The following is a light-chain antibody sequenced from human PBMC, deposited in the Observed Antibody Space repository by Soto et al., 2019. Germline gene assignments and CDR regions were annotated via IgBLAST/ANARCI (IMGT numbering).Light chain of an antibody. V-gene: IGKV3-15*01. Sequence: EIVMTQSPATLSVSPGERATLSCRASQSISSELAWYQQRPGQPPRLLIYGASTRATGVPDRFTGRGSGSDFTLTICGLQSEVFDVYYCQQGQKWPLTFGQGTRLEI. CDR3: QQGQKWPLT. J-gene: IGKJ2*01. CDR2: GAS. CDR1: QSISSE.